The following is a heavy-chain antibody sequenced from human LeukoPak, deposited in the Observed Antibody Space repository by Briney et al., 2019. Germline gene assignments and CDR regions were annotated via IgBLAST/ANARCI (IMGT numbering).Heavy chain of an antibody. D-gene: IGHD5-24*01. CDR1: GGTFSSYA. CDR2: MNPNSGNT. CDR3: ARGGGRWLQPDY. J-gene: IGHJ4*02. Sequence: ASVKVSCKASGGTFSSYAINWVRQATGQGLEWMGWMNPNSGNTGYAQKFQGRVTMTRNTSISTAYMELSSLRSEDTAVYYCARGGGRWLQPDYWGQGTLVTVSS. V-gene: IGHV1-8*02.